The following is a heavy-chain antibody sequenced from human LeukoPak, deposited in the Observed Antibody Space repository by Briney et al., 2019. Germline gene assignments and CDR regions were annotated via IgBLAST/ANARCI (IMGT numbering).Heavy chain of an antibody. V-gene: IGHV1-2*02. CDR1: GYTFIDYY. CDR2: INPKSGGT. D-gene: IGHD2-15*01. J-gene: IGHJ4*02. CDR3: ARYCSGGTCSPIDY. Sequence: ASVKVSCTASGYTFIDYYIHWVRQAPGQGIEWMGWINPKSGGTKYAQKFQGRVTMTSDTSISTAYMELSSLRSDDTAVYYCARYCSGGTCSPIDYWGQGTLVTVSS.